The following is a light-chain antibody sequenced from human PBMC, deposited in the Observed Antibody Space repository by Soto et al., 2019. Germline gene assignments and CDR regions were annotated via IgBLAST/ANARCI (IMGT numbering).Light chain of an antibody. J-gene: IGKJ3*01. CDR2: DAS. V-gene: IGKV1-33*01. Sequence: DLQVTQSPSSLSASVGDRVTITCQASQDITNYLNWYQQKPGKAPQLLIYDASNLETGVPSRFSGSGSGTDFTFTINSLQPEDVATYYCQQYDTLPRTFGPGTKVDIK. CDR3: QQYDTLPRT. CDR1: QDITNY.